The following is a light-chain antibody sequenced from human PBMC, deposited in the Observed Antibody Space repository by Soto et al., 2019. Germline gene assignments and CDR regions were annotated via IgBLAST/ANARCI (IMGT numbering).Light chain of an antibody. CDR3: QQSYSKVT. CDR2: AAS. CDR1: QDINNF. Sequence: DVEMIKSPSSLAASVGDRVTTTCQASQDINNFLNWYQQKPGKAPKLLIYAASSLQSGVPSRFSGSGSGTDFTLTISSLQPEDFATYYCQQSYSKVTFGQGTKVDIK. J-gene: IGKJ1*01. V-gene: IGKV1-39*01.